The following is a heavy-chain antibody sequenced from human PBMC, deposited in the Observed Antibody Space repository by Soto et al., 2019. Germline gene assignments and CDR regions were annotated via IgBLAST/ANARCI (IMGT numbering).Heavy chain of an antibody. J-gene: IGHJ6*02. V-gene: IGHV1-8*01. D-gene: IGHD2-8*01. Sequence: QVQLVQSGAEVTKPGASVKVSCKASGYTFTSYDINWVRQATGQGLEWMGWMSPNSGATGYAQKFQGRVTMTGDTSISTVYMELSNLRSEDAAIYYCTRGVDNGVDVWGQGSTVTVSS. CDR3: TRGVDNGVDV. CDR2: MSPNSGAT. CDR1: GYTFTSYD.